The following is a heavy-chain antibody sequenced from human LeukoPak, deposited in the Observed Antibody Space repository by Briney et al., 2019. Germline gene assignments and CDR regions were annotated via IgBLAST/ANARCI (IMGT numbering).Heavy chain of an antibody. D-gene: IGHD3-22*01. CDR2: ISSGGSTI. Sequence: GGSLRLSCAASGFTFSSYEMNWVRQAPGKGLEWVSYISSGGSTIYYAGSVKGRFTTSRDNAKNSLYLQMNSLRAEDTAVYYCARENYYDSSGYGMGVWGQGTTVTVSS. CDR3: ARENYYDSSGYGMGV. J-gene: IGHJ6*02. CDR1: GFTFSSYE. V-gene: IGHV3-48*03.